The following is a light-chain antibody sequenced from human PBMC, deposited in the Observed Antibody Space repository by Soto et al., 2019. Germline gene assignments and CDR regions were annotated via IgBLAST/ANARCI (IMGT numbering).Light chain of an antibody. J-gene: IGLJ2*01. V-gene: IGLV1-40*01. Sequence: QSVLTQPPSVSGAPGQRVTISCNESSSNIGAGYDVHWYQQLPGTAPKLLIYGNSNRPSGVPDRFSGSKSGTSASLAITGLQAEDEADYYCQSYDSSLSGSVVFGGGTKVTVL. CDR2: GNS. CDR1: SSNIGAGYD. CDR3: QSYDSSLSGSVV.